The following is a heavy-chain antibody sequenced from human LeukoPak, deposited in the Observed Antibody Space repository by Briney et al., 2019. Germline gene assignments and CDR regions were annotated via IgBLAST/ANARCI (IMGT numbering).Heavy chain of an antibody. CDR3: ARAPGIFGVVISSYYYYGMDV. Sequence: SETLSLTCTVSGGSISSYYWSRIRQPPGKGLEWIGYIYYSGSTNYNPSLKSRVTISVDTSKNQFSLKLSSVTAADTAVYYCARAPGIFGVVISSYYYYGMDVWGQGTTVTVSS. D-gene: IGHD3-3*01. V-gene: IGHV4-59*01. J-gene: IGHJ6*02. CDR1: GGSISSYY. CDR2: IYYSGST.